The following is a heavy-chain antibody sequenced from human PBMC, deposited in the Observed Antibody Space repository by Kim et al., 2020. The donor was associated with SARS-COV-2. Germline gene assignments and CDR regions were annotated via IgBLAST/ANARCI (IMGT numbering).Heavy chain of an antibody. CDR2: ISTHSGYI. Sequence: GGSLRLSCEASGFIFTQFTMNWVRQAPGKGLEWVASISTHSGYIYHSDSVTGRFTVSRDNAKNSVYLQMNSLRDDDTAVYYCARLIAGNTLGLGAFDVWGPGTEVIVSS. J-gene: IGHJ3*01. CDR1: GFIFTQFT. V-gene: IGHV3-21*06. D-gene: IGHD6-13*01. CDR3: ARLIAGNTLGLGAFDV.